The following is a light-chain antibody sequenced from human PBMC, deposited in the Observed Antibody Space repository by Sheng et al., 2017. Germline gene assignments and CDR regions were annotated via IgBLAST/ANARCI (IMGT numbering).Light chain of an antibody. J-gene: IGKJ4*01. V-gene: IGKV3-15*01. CDR1: QSVSNK. CDR3: QQRSNWPLT. CDR2: GAS. Sequence: EIVLTQSPATLSVSPGERATLSCRASQSVSNKLAWYQQKPGQAPRLLIYGASTRATGIPARFSGSGSGTEFTLTINSLQSEDFTVYYCQQRSNWPLTFGGGTKVEIK.